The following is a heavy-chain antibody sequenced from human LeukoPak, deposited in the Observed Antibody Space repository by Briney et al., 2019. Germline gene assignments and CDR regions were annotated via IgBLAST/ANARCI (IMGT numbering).Heavy chain of an antibody. D-gene: IGHD3-10*01. CDR1: GFTFSSYA. CDR2: IYSGGST. Sequence: GGSLRLSCAASGFTFSSYAMSWVRQAPGKGLEWVSLIYSGGSTYYADSVKGRFTISRDNSKNTLYLQMNSLRAEDTAVYYCAKRSEKGLMVRGVTFDYWGQGTLVTVSS. J-gene: IGHJ4*02. V-gene: IGHV3-23*03. CDR3: AKRSEKGLMVRGVTFDY.